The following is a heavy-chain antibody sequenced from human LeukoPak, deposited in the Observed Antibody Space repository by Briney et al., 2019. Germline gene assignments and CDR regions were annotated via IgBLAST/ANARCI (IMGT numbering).Heavy chain of an antibody. J-gene: IGHJ6*03. CDR1: GFTFSSYW. V-gene: IGHV3-33*08. Sequence: PGGSLRLSCAASGFTFSSYWMSWVRQAPGKGLEWVAVIWYDGSNKYYADSVKGRFTISRDNSKNTLYLQMNSLRAEDTAVYYCARGGYSYGYFYYYYMDVWGKGTTVTVSS. CDR2: IWYDGSNK. CDR3: ARGGYSYGYFYYYYMDV. D-gene: IGHD5-18*01.